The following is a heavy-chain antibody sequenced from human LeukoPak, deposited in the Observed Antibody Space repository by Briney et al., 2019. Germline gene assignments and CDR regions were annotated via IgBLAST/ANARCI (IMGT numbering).Heavy chain of an antibody. V-gene: IGHV3-9*01. CDR2: ISWNSGSI. CDR3: AKVASLAVAGPLDY. J-gene: IGHJ4*02. CDR1: GFTFDDYA. D-gene: IGHD6-19*01. Sequence: GGSLRLSCAASGFTFDDYAMHWVRQAPGKGLEWVSGISWNSGSIGYADSVKGRFTISRDNAKNSLYLQMNSLRAGDTALYYCAKVASLAVAGPLDYWGQGTLVTVSS.